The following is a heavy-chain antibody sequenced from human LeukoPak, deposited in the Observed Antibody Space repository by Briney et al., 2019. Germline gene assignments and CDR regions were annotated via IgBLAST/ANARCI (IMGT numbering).Heavy chain of an antibody. CDR2: INGDGTST. CDR3: AREYYDSSGSPYFDY. V-gene: IGHV3-74*01. Sequence: GGSLRLSCAASGFSFSSYWMHWVRQVPGKGPVWVLRINGDGTSTKYADSVKGRFTISRDNAKNTLYMYIHSLRAEDTAVYYCAREYYDSSGSPYFDYWGQGTLVTVSS. CDR1: GFSFSSYW. J-gene: IGHJ4*02. D-gene: IGHD3-22*01.